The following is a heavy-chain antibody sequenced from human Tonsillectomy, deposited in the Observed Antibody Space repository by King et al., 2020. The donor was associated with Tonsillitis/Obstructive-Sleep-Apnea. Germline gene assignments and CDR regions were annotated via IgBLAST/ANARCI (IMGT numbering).Heavy chain of an antibody. CDR1: GGSVSSGNFY. J-gene: IGHJ4*02. CDR2: ISNTGST. Sequence: VQLQESDPGLVKPSETLSLTCTVSGGSVSSGNFYWSWIRQPPGKGLEWIGYISNTGSTNYSPSLKSRVTISLDTSKNQFSLNLSSVTAADTAVYFCARAGSTDCYECSHYWGQGTLVTVSS. D-gene: IGHD2-2*01. CDR3: ARAGSTDCYECSHY. V-gene: IGHV4-61*01.